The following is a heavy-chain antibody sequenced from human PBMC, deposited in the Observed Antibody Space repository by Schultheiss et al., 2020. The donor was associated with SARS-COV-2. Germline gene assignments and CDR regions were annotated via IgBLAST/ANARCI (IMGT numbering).Heavy chain of an antibody. CDR1: GGSISSSSYY. J-gene: IGHJ5*02. CDR2: IYYSGST. CDR3: AGVWLRLNWFDP. D-gene: IGHD5-12*01. V-gene: IGHV4-61*05. Sequence: SETLSLTCTVSGGSISSSSYYWGWIRQPPGKGLEWIGYIYYSGSTNYNPSLKSRVTISVDTSKNQFSLKLSSVTAADTAVYYCAGVWLRLNWFDPWGQGTLVTVSS.